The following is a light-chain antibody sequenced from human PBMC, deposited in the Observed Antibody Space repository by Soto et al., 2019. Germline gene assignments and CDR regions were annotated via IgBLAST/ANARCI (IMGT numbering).Light chain of an antibody. CDR2: GAS. CDR1: QSVSSK. CDR3: QQRSNWPIT. Sequence: EIVMTQSPATLSVSPGERATLSCRASQSVSSKLAWYQQKPGQAPRLLIYGASNRATGIPARFSGSGSGTDFTLTISRLEPEDFAVYYCQQRSNWPITFGQGTRLEIK. J-gene: IGKJ5*01. V-gene: IGKV3-11*01.